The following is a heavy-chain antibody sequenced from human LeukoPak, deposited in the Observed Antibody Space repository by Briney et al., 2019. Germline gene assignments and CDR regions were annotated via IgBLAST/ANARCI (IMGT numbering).Heavy chain of an antibody. CDR3: ARDGESRYCSGGSCYEGGGMDV. D-gene: IGHD2-15*01. V-gene: IGHV1-46*01. CDR2: INPSGGST. Sequence: GASVKVSCKASGYNFISYYMHWVRQAPGQGLEWMGIINPSGGSTSYAQKFQDRVTMTRDTSTSTGYMELSSLRSEDTAVYYCARDGESRYCSGGSCYEGGGMDVWGQGTTVTVSS. CDR1: GYNFISYY. J-gene: IGHJ6*02.